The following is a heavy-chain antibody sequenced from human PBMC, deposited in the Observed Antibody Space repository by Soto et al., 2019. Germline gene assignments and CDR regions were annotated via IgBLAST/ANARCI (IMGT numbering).Heavy chain of an antibody. D-gene: IGHD2-8*01. Sequence: QVQLVESGGGVVQPGRSLRLSCAASGFTFSSYGMHWVRQAPGKGLEWVAVIWYDGSNKYYADSVKGRFTISRDNSKNTLYLQMNSLRAEDTAVYYCARDAGDDIVHGVQHWGQGTLVTVSS. J-gene: IGHJ1*01. CDR2: IWYDGSNK. CDR3: ARDAGDDIVHGVQH. V-gene: IGHV3-33*01. CDR1: GFTFSSYG.